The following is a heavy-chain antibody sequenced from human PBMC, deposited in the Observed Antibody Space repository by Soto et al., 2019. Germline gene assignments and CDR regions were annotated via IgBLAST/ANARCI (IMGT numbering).Heavy chain of an antibody. CDR3: AKDKLSYPGGYFDY. V-gene: IGHV3-30*18. CDR2: ISYDGSNK. J-gene: IGHJ4*02. Sequence: GGSLRLSCAASGFTFSSYGMHWVRQAPGKGLEWVAVISYDGSNKYYADSVKGRFTISRDNSKNTLYLQMNSLRAEDTAVYYCAKDKLSYPGGYFDYWGQGTLVTVS. CDR1: GFTFSSYG. D-gene: IGHD1-26*01.